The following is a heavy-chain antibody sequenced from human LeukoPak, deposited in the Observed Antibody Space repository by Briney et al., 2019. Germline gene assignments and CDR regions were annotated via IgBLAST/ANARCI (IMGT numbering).Heavy chain of an antibody. V-gene: IGHV3-21*01. CDR3: ARSLSAAGSNYYYYYGMDA. J-gene: IGHJ6*02. CDR2: ISSSSSYI. D-gene: IGHD6-13*01. Sequence: GGSLRLSCAVSGFRFSSYSMNWVRQAPGKGLEWVSSISSSSSYIYYADSVKGRFTVSRHNAKNSLYLEMNSLRAEDTAVYYCARSLSAAGSNYYYYYGMDAWGQGTTVTVSS. CDR1: GFRFSSYS.